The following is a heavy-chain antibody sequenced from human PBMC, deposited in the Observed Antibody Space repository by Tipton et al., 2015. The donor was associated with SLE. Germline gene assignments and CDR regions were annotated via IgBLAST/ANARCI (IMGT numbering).Heavy chain of an antibody. CDR3: ARESYSSSWYDYYYYMDV. J-gene: IGHJ6*03. V-gene: IGHV3-48*03. Sequence: LSLTCTVSGGSITSHYWSWVRQAPGKGLEWVSYISSGGSTIYYADSVKGRFTISRENAKNSLYLQMNSLRAEDTAVYYCARESYSSSWYDYYYYMDVWGKGTTITVSS. CDR1: GGSITSHY. CDR2: ISSGGSTI. D-gene: IGHD6-13*01.